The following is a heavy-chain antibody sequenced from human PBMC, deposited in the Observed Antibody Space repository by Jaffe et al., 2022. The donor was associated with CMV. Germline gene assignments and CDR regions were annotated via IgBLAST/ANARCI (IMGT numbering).Heavy chain of an antibody. CDR3: AREDGNWNYFGI. J-gene: IGHJ3*02. Sequence: EVQLVESGGGLVKPGGSLRLSCAASGFTFSSYSMNWVRQAPGKGLEWVSSISSSSSYIYYADSVKGRFTISRDNAKNSLYLQMNSLRAEDTAVYYCAREDGNWNYFGIWGQGTMVTVSS. CDR1: GFTFSSYS. CDR2: ISSSSSYI. V-gene: IGHV3-21*01. D-gene: IGHD1-7*01.